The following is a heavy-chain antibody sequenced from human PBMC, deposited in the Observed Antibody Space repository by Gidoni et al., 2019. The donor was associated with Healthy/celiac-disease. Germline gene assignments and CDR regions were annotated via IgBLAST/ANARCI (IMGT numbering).Heavy chain of an antibody. CDR3: ARGDTAMVSAHYYYGMDV. J-gene: IGHJ6*02. D-gene: IGHD5-18*01. V-gene: IGHV3-21*01. Sequence: EVQLVESGGGLVKPGGSLRLSCAASGFTFSSYSMNWVRQAPGKVLEWVSSISSSSSYIDYADSVKGRFTISRDNSKNSLYLQMNSLRAEDTAVYYCARGDTAMVSAHYYYGMDVWGQGTTVTVSS. CDR2: ISSSSSYI. CDR1: GFTFSSYS.